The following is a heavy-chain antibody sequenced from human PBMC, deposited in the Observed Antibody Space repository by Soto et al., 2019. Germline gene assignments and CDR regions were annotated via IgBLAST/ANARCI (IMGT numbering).Heavy chain of an antibody. CDR1: GFTFSSYW. J-gene: IGHJ5*02. CDR3: ARDLVGSWYYGWFDP. D-gene: IGHD6-13*01. CDR2: INSDGSST. Sequence: EVPLVESGGGLVQPGGSLRLSCAASGFTFSSYWMHWVRQAPGKGLVWVSRINSDGSSTSYADSVKGRFTISRDNAKNTLYLQMNSLRAEDTAVYYCARDLVGSWYYGWFDPWGQGTLVTVSS. V-gene: IGHV3-74*01.